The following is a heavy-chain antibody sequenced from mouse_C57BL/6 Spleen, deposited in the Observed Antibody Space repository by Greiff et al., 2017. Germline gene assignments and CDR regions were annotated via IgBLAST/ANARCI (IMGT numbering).Heavy chain of an antibody. CDR1: GYTFTDYN. CDR2: INPNNGGT. D-gene: IGHD1-1*01. V-gene: IGHV1-18*01. J-gene: IGHJ3*01. CDR3: ARSRFRPFAY. Sequence: EVQLQESGPELVRPGASVKIPCKASGYTFTDYNMDWVKQSHGKSLEWIGAINPNNGGTIYNQKFKGKATLTVDKSASTAYMELRSLTSEDTAVYYCARSRFRPFAYWGQGTLVTVSA.